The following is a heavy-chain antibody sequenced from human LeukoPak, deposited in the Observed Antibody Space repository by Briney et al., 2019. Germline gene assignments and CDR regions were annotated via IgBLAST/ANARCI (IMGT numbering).Heavy chain of an antibody. CDR3: ARGRPYNVGLPPWSDP. V-gene: IGHV4-39*07. J-gene: IGHJ5*02. CDR2: IYYSGTT. D-gene: IGHD1-14*01. CDR1: VGTISSNSDY. Sequence: SETLSLTCTVSVGTISSNSDYWGWIRQPPGKGLEWIGSIYYSGTTYYNPSLKSRVTISVDTSRNQFSLNLSSMTAADTAVYYCARGRPYNVGLPPWSDPWGQGTLVTVSS.